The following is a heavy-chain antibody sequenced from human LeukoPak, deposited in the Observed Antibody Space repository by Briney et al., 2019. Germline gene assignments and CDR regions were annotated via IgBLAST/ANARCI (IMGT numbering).Heavy chain of an antibody. CDR2: INPNSGVT. V-gene: IGHV1-2*02. CDR1: GDTFTGNN. Sequence: ASVKVSCKSSGDTFTGNNMHYVRQAPGQGLEWMGWINPNSGVTYYAQKFQGRVSMTRDTSISTAYMEVSRLRSDDSALYYCASLSTTNLYYFDNWGQGTLVTVSS. J-gene: IGHJ4*02. CDR3: ASLSTTNLYYFDN. D-gene: IGHD3-16*02.